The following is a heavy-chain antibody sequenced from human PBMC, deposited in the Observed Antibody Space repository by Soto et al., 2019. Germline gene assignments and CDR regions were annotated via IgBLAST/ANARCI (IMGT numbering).Heavy chain of an antibody. Sequence: QVQLVESGGGVVQPGRSPRLSCAASGFTFSSYAMHWVRQAPGKGLEWVAVISYDGSNKYYADSVKGRFTISRDNSKNTLYLQMNSLRAEDTAVYYCARGLWQQLVDYWGQGTLVTVSS. J-gene: IGHJ4*02. CDR2: ISYDGSNK. CDR1: GFTFSSYA. CDR3: ARGLWQQLVDY. V-gene: IGHV3-30-3*01. D-gene: IGHD6-13*01.